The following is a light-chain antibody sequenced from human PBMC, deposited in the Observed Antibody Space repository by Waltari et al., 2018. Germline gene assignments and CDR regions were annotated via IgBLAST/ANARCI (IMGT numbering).Light chain of an antibody. V-gene: IGKV3-11*01. J-gene: IGKJ4*01. CDR3: QQGSILPLT. CDR2: DTS. CDR1: ESVSNY. Sequence: EVVLTQSPVTLSLAAGARATLSCRASESVSNYLAWYQQKPGQSPRLLIYDTSKRATGIPARFSGSGYGTDFTLTINNLEAEDFALYYCQQGSILPLTFGGGTNVEIK.